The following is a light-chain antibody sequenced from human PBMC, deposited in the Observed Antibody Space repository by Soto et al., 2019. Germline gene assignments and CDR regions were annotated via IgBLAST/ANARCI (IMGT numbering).Light chain of an antibody. Sequence: DIQMTQSPSTRSASVGDRVTITCRASQSISSWLAWYQQKPGKAPKLLIYKASSLESGVPSRFSGSGSGTEFTLTISSLQPADFATYYCQQYNNYPWTFGQGTKVEIK. CDR1: QSISSW. J-gene: IGKJ1*01. CDR2: KAS. V-gene: IGKV1-5*03. CDR3: QQYNNYPWT.